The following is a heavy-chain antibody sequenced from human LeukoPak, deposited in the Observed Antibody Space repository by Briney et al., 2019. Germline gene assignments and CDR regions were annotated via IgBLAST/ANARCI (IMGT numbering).Heavy chain of an antibody. Sequence: SGPTLVNPTQTLTLTCTFSGFSLTTRGVGVGWIPPPPGRALEWLALIYWDDDRRYSPSLKSRPTITKDTSKNQVVLTMTNMDPVDTATYFCAHRKNYYDSSVFDNWGQGTLVTVSS. J-gene: IGHJ4*02. CDR2: IYWDDDR. D-gene: IGHD3-22*01. CDR1: GFSLTTRGVG. CDR3: AHRKNYYDSSVFDN. V-gene: IGHV2-5*02.